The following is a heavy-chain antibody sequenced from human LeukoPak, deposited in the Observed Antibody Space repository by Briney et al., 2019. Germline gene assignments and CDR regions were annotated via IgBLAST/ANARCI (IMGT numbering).Heavy chain of an antibody. CDR3: AKCSSGWYNDY. CDR2: ISSDGHVG. J-gene: IGHJ4*02. V-gene: IGHV3-48*03. D-gene: IGHD6-19*01. CDR1: GFSFASYE. Sequence: GGSLRLSCAASGFSFASYEMNWVRQAPGKGLEWVSHISSDGHVGRYVDSVRGRFTMSRDNAKDLLFLQMNSLRAEDTAVFYCAKCSSGWYNDYWGQGTLVTVSS.